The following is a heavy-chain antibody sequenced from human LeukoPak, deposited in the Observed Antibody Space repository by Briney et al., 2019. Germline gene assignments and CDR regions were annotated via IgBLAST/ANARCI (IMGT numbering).Heavy chain of an antibody. J-gene: IGHJ4*02. CDR3: VKDRGNHVTDY. CDR1: GGSISSSPCY. Sequence: SETLSLTCTVSGGSISSSPCYWGWIRQPPGRVLEWIGTICSSGSTYFNPSLSSRVTISVDTSKNQFSLKLSSLTAADTAVYYCVKDRGNHVTDYWGQGTLVTVSS. V-gene: IGHV4-39*07. D-gene: IGHD1-14*01. CDR2: ICSSGST.